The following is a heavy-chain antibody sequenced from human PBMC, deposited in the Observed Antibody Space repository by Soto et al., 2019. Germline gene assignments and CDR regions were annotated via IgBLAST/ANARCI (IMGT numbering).Heavy chain of an antibody. J-gene: IGHJ4*02. CDR1: GGSFSGYY. Sequence: SETLSLTCAVYGGSFSGYYWSWIRQPPGKGLEWIGEINHSGSTNYNPSLKSRVTISVDTSKNQFSLKLSSVTAADTAVYYCARGRSQSSSYDGDFDYWGQGTLVTVYS. V-gene: IGHV4-34*01. D-gene: IGHD6-13*01. CDR2: INHSGST. CDR3: ARGRSQSSSYDGDFDY.